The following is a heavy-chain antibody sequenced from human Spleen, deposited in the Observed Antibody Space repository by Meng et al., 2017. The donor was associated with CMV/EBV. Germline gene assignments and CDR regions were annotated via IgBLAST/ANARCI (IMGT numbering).Heavy chain of an antibody. J-gene: IGHJ4*02. Sequence: LTFSSYGMHWVRQAPGKGLEWVAFIRYDGSNKYYADSVKGRFTISRDNSKNTLYLQMNSLRAEDTAVYYCAKVGAKYSYGRLGLDYWGQGTLVTVSS. CDR2: IRYDGSNK. CDR3: AKVGAKYSYGRLGLDY. V-gene: IGHV3-30*02. CDR1: LTFSSYG. D-gene: IGHD5-18*01.